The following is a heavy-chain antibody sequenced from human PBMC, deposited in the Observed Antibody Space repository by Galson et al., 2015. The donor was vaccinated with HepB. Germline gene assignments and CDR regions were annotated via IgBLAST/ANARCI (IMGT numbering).Heavy chain of an antibody. CDR3: ARHLGKDGNYYYGMDV. D-gene: IGHD3-16*01. CDR1: GYSFTSYW. J-gene: IGHJ6*02. Sequence: QSGAEVKKPGESLRISCKGSGYSFTSYWISWVRQMPGKGLEWMGRIDPSDFYTNYSPSFQGHVTISADKSISTAYLQWSSLKASDTAMYYCARHLGKDGNYYYGMDVWGQGTTVTVSS. CDR2: IDPSDFYT. V-gene: IGHV5-10-1*01.